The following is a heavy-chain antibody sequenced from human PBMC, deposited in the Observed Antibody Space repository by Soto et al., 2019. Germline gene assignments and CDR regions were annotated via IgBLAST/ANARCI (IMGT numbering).Heavy chain of an antibody. CDR3: ARDWDFWSGYYGYYYGMDV. V-gene: IGHV4-61*01. CDR1: GGSVSSGSYY. J-gene: IGHJ6*02. D-gene: IGHD3-3*01. CDR2: IYYSGST. Sequence: ASETLSLTCTVSGGSVSSGSYYWSWIRQPPGKGLEWIGYIYYSGSTNYNPSLKSRVTISVDTSKNQFSLKLSSVTAADTAVYYCARDWDFWSGYYGYYYGMDVWGQGTTVTVSS.